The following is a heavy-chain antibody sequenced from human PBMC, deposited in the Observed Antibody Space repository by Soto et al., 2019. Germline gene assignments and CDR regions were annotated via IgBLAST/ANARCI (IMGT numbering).Heavy chain of an antibody. J-gene: IGHJ4*02. CDR2: VYYTGST. D-gene: IGHD2-21*02. CDR3: ARGILHCGGDCYFNYFDY. Sequence: SETLSLTCTVSGGAVRNGGYSWGWARQHPGKGLEWIGYVYYTGSTYYNPSLKSRIIISVDRSTNQFSLNLSSVTAADTAVYYCARGILHCGGDCYFNYFDYWGQGALVTVSS. CDR1: GGAVRNGGYS. V-gene: IGHV4-31*03.